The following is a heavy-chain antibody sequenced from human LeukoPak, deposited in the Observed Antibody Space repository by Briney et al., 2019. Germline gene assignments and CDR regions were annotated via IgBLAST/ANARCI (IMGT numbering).Heavy chain of an antibody. J-gene: IGHJ4*02. CDR2: IIPIFDTA. CDR3: ARSGTWGRWLQPEDYFDY. D-gene: IGHD5-24*01. V-gene: IGHV1-69*13. Sequence: GASVKVSCTASGGTFSSYAISWVRQAPGQGLEWMGGIIPIFDTANYAQKFQGRVTITADESTSTAHMELSSLRSEDTAVYYCARSGTWGRWLQPEDYFDYWGQGALVTVSS. CDR1: GGTFSSYA.